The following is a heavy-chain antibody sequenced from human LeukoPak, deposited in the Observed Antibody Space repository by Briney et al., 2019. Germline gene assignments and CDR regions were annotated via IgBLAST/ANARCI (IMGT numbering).Heavy chain of an antibody. D-gene: IGHD6-19*01. V-gene: IGHV3-49*04. CDR3: SSAVAVKFQYFFRS. CDR2: IGSTRFGGTT. CDR1: GRIFGEDG. J-gene: IGHJ4*02. Sequence: PGRSLRLSCTDSGRIFGEDGVSWVRQAPGKGLEWLDLIGSTRFGGTTEYAASVRGRFTISIDDSKRIAYLQMNSLNAEDSAVYYCSSAVAVKFQYFFRSWGQGTLVTVSS.